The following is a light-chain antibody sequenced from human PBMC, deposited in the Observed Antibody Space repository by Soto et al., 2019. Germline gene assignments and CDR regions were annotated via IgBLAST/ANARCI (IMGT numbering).Light chain of an antibody. J-gene: IGLJ1*01. V-gene: IGLV1-44*01. CDR2: SNN. CDR3: AAWDYSLNGRV. CDR1: SSNIGSNT. Sequence: QSVLTQPPSASGTPGQRATISCAGSSSNIGSNTVNWYQQLPGTDPKLLIYSNNQRTSGVPHRFSGSKSGTSASLAISGLQSEDEADYYCAAWDYSLNGRVFGTGSKLTVL.